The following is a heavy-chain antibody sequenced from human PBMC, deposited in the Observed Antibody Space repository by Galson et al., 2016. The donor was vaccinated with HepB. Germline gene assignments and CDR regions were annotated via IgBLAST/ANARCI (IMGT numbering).Heavy chain of an antibody. CDR2: IWHDGSKK. CDR1: GFSFHNYG. J-gene: IGHJ3*01. CDR3: AREGPGYSQDGARDAFDF. V-gene: IGHV3-33*01. Sequence: SLRLSCAASGFSFHNYGLHWVRQAPGKGLEWVAVIWHDGSKKYYADSVKGRFTISRDNPKNTLYLHMNSLSAEDTAVYYCAREGPGYSQDGARDAFDFWGQGTMVTVSS. D-gene: IGHD5-18*01.